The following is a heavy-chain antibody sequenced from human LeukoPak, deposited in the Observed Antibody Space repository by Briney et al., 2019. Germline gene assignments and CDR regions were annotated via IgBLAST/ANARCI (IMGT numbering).Heavy chain of an antibody. CDR2: IYYSGST. D-gene: IGHD3-10*01. J-gene: IGHJ3*02. CDR1: GGSISSYY. Sequence: PSETLSLTCTVSGGSISSYYWSWLRQPPGKGLEWIGYIYYSGSTNYNPSLKSRVTISVDTSKNQFSLKLSSVTAADTAVYYCARDPISGRDIWGQGTMVTVSS. CDR3: ARDPISGRDI. V-gene: IGHV4-59*01.